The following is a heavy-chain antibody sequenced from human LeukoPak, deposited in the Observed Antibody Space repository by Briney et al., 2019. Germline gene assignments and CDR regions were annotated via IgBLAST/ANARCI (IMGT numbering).Heavy chain of an antibody. CDR3: ARLRYVWYMDV. J-gene: IGHJ6*03. CDR2: ISYDGIHK. D-gene: IGHD3-10*02. V-gene: IGHV3-30*03. CDR1: GFTFSNYG. Sequence: GGSLRLSCAASGFTFSNYGIHWVRQAPGRGLGWVAVISYDGIHKFYTESVKGRFTISRDNAKNSLYLQMNSLRAEDTAVYYCARLRYVWYMDVWGKGTTVTVSS.